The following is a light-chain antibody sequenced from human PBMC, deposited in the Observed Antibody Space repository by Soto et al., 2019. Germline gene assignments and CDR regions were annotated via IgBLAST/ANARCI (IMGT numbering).Light chain of an antibody. V-gene: IGKV3-11*01. CDR2: DAS. CDR1: QSVGSD. CDR3: QQRSNWPPFT. J-gene: IGKJ3*01. Sequence: QPPDSVSVSPGGRCTLSFSASQSVGSDLAWYQQQPGQATRLLIEDASNRATGIPARFSGSGSGTDFTLTIISLEPEDFSVYYCQQRSNWPPFTCGPGTKGVS.